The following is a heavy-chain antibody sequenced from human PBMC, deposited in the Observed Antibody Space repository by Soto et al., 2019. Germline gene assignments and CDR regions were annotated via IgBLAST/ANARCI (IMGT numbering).Heavy chain of an antibody. V-gene: IGHV4-59*01. CDR3: AREAHFEAYCGGDCYRFDY. D-gene: IGHD2-21*02. CDR2: IYYSGST. J-gene: IGHJ4*02. Sequence: SETLSLTCTVSGGSISSYYWSWIRQPPGKGLEWIGYIYYSGSTNYNPSLKSRVTISVDTSKNQFSLKLSSVTAADTAVYYCAREAHFEAYCGGDCYRFDYWGQGTLVTVSS. CDR1: GGSISSYY.